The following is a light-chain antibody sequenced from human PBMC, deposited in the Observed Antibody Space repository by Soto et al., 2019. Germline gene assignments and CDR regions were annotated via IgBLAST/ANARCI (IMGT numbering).Light chain of an antibody. CDR3: SSYAGSNNVV. V-gene: IGLV2-8*01. CDR1: SSDVGGYNY. J-gene: IGLJ2*01. Sequence: QSALTQPPSASGSPGQSVTISCTGTSSDVGGYNYVSWYQQHPGQAPKFIIYEVSKRPSGVPDRFSGSKSGNTASLTVTGLQAEDEADYYCSSYAGSNNVVFGGGTQLTVL. CDR2: EVS.